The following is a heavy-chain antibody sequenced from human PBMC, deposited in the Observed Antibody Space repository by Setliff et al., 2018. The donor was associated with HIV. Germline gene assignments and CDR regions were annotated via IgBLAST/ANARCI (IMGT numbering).Heavy chain of an antibody. CDR1: GGSISSGDYY. Sequence: PSETLSLTCTVSGGSISSGDYYWTWIRQPAGKGLQWIGRIHTSGNTNYNPSLKSRVTISVDTSKSQFSLKLSSLTAADTAVYYCARLAIPAATTDYWGQGTLVTVSS. CDR3: ARLAIPAATTDY. D-gene: IGHD2-2*01. V-gene: IGHV4-61*02. J-gene: IGHJ4*02. CDR2: IHTSGNT.